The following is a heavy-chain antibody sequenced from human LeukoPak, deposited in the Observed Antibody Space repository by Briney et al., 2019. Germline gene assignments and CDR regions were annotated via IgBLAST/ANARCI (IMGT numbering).Heavy chain of an antibody. D-gene: IGHD3-10*01. Sequence: LSLTCAVYGGSFSGYYWSWIRQAPGKGLEWVSYISSSGSTVYYADSVKGRFTISRDNAKNSLYLQMNSLRAEDTAVYYCARGGSGSYYKGWSYFDYWGQGTLVTVSS. CDR1: GGSFSGYY. J-gene: IGHJ4*02. CDR2: ISSSGSTV. V-gene: IGHV3-11*04. CDR3: ARGGSGSYYKGWSYFDY.